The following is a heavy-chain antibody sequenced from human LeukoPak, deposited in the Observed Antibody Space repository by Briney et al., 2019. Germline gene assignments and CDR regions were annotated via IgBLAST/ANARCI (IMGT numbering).Heavy chain of an antibody. D-gene: IGHD3-10*01. CDR1: GSTVISNY. J-gene: IGHJ4*02. V-gene: IGHV3-53*01. Sequence: GGSLRFSCSAPGSTVISNYMSWVRQAPGKGLEWVSVIYAGGATAYADSVKGRFIISRDNSKNTLYLQMNSLRAEDTALYYCAREGGDSMIQGVIADWGQGTLVSVSS. CDR3: AREGGDSMIQGVIAD. CDR2: IYAGGAT.